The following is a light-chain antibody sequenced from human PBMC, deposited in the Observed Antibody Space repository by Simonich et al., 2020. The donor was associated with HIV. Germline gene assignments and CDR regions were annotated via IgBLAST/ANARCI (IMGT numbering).Light chain of an antibody. CDR2: AAS. CDR3: QQRSNRPLT. Sequence: DIQMTQSPSSLSASVGDRVTITCRASQSISSYLNWYQQKPGKAPKLLIYAASSLQSGVPSRFSGSGSGTDFTLTISSLQPEDFAVYYCQQRSNRPLTFGGGTKVEIK. CDR1: QSISSY. V-gene: IGKV1-39*01. J-gene: IGKJ4*01.